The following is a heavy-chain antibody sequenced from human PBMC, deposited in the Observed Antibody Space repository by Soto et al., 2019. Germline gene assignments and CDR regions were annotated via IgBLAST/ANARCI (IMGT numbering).Heavy chain of an antibody. Sequence: GGSLRLSCAASGFTFSSYAMSWVRQAPGKGLEWVSAISGSGGSTYYADSVKGRFTISRDNSKNTLYLQMNSLRAEDTAVYYCAKDRYGEYYYYGMDVWGQGTTVTVSS. D-gene: IGHD4-17*01. V-gene: IGHV3-23*01. J-gene: IGHJ6*02. CDR2: ISGSGGST. CDR1: GFTFSSYA. CDR3: AKDRYGEYYYYGMDV.